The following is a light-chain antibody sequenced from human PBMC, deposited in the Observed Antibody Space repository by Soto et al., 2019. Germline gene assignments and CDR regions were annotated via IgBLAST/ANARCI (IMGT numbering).Light chain of an antibody. CDR2: AAS. Sequence: DIQMTQSPSSLSASVGDRVTITCRASQSISSYLNGYQQKPGKAPKLLIYAASSLQSGVPSRFSGSGSGTDFTLTISSMQPEDFATYYCQQSYSNPRFTFGPGTKVDIK. CDR1: QSISSY. V-gene: IGKV1-39*01. CDR3: QQSYSNPRFT. J-gene: IGKJ3*01.